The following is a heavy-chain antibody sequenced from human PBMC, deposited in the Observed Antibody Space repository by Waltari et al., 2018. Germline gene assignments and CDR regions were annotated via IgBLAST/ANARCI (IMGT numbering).Heavy chain of an antibody. Sequence: QVQLRESGPGLVKPSQTLSLTCSVFGDSISSRHHYWSWVRQPPGEGLEWIGYIYHNGGTYYNPSLESRLTISVDTSKNQFSLRLTSVTAADTAVYYCARAPHGVTMLGYWGQGTLVTVSS. CDR3: ARAPHGVTMLGY. J-gene: IGHJ4*02. V-gene: IGHV4-30-4*01. CDR1: GDSISSRHHY. CDR2: IYHNGGT. D-gene: IGHD2-21*02.